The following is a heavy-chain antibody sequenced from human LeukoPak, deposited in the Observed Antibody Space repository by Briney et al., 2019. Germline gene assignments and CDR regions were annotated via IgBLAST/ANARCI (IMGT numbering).Heavy chain of an antibody. V-gene: IGHV1-8*01. Sequence: ASVKVSCKASGYTFTIYDINWVRQATGQGLEWMGWMNPNSGNTGYAQKFQGRVTMTRNTSISTAYMELSSLRSEDTAVYYCARGQNYYDGGLHAFDIWGQGTMVTVSS. D-gene: IGHD3-22*01. J-gene: IGHJ3*02. CDR3: ARGQNYYDGGLHAFDI. CDR1: GYTFTIYD. CDR2: MNPNSGNT.